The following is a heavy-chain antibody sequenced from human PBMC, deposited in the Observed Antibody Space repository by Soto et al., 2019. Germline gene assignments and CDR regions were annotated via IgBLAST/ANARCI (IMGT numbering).Heavy chain of an antibody. CDR3: ARLLLGYCSGGSCLSDAFDI. CDR1: GYSFTSYW. D-gene: IGHD2-15*01. J-gene: IGHJ3*02. CDR2: IYPGDSDT. V-gene: IGHV5-51*01. Sequence: GESLKISCKGSGYSFTSYWIGWVRQMPGKGLEWMGIIYPGDSDTRYSPSFQGQVTISADKSISTAYLQWSSLKASDTAMYYCARLLLGYCSGGSCLSDAFDIWGQGTMVTVSS.